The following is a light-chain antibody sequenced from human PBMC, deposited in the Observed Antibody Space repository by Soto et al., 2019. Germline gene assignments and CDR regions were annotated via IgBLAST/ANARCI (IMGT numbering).Light chain of an antibody. CDR3: QHYNGYYPIT. V-gene: IGKV1-5*03. J-gene: IGKJ5*01. Sequence: DIQMTQSPSTLSASVGDRVTIICRASQSLNRWLAWYQQKPGKAPRLLIYMVSTLQSGVPSRFRGNRSGTEFTLTISILQPDDFATYYCQHYNGYYPITFGQGTRLEIK. CDR1: QSLNRW. CDR2: MVS.